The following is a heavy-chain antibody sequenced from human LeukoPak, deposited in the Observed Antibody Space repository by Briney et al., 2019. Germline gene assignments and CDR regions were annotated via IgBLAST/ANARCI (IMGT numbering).Heavy chain of an antibody. J-gene: IGHJ4*02. D-gene: IGHD6-6*01. Sequence: PSETLSLTCTVSGGSISSYYWSWIRQPAGKGLEWIGRIYTSGSTNYNPSLKSRVTMSVDTSKNQFSLKLSSVTAADTAVYYCASSYSSSSGRVFDYWGQGTLVTVSS. CDR2: IYTSGST. CDR1: GGSISSYY. V-gene: IGHV4-4*07. CDR3: ASSYSSSSGRVFDY.